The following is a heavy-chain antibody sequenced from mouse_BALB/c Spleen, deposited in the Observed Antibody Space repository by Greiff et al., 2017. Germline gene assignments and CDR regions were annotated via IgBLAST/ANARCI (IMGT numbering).Heavy chain of an antibody. V-gene: IGHV1-7*01. D-gene: IGHD2-4*01. CDR3: ARIYYDYGGAWFAY. CDR1: GYTFTSYW. CDR2: INPSTGYT. J-gene: IGHJ3*01. Sequence: VQLQQSGAELAKPGASVKMSCKASGYTFTSYWMHWVKQRPGQGLEWIGYINPSTGYTEYNQKFKDKATLTADTSSSTAYMQLSSLTSEDSAVYYCARIYYDYGGAWFAYWGQGTLVTVSA.